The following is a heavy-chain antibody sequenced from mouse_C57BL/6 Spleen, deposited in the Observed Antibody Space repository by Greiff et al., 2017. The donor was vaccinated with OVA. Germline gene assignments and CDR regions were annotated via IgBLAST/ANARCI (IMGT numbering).Heavy chain of an antibody. CDR2: IDPSDSYT. J-gene: IGHJ2*01. CDR3: AVNRITTVGFDY. V-gene: IGHV1-69*01. Sequence: VQLQQPGAELVMPGASVKLSCKASGYTFTSYWMHWVKQRPGQGLEWIGEIDPSDSYTNYNQKFKGKSTLTVDKSSSTAYMQLSSLTSEDSAVYYCAVNRITTVGFDYWGQGTTLTVSS. CDR1: GYTFTSYW. D-gene: IGHD1-1*01.